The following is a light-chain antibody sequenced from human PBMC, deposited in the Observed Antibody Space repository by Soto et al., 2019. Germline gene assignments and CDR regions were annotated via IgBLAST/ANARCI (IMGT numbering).Light chain of an antibody. CDR1: HDISNY. CDR2: AAS. J-gene: IGKJ3*01. V-gene: IGKV1-27*01. Sequence: DIQMTQSPSSLSASVGDRVTITCRASHDISNYLAWYQQKPGQVPKLVIFAASTLPSGVPSRFSGSGSGTEFTLTINSRQPEDVATYFCHKYNGAPPSFTFGRGTKVDIE. CDR3: HKYNGAPPSFT.